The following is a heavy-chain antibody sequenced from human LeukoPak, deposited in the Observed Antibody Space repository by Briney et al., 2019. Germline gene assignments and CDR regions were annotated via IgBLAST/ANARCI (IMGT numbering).Heavy chain of an antibody. Sequence: HPGRSLRLSCAASGFTFSSYAMSWVRQAPGKGLEWVSAISGSGGSTYYADSVKGRFTISRDNSKNTLYLQMNSLRAEDTAVYYCAKDRDDYDSSGSNWFDPWGQGTLVTVSS. J-gene: IGHJ5*02. CDR1: GFTFSSYA. V-gene: IGHV3-23*01. CDR3: AKDRDDYDSSGSNWFDP. D-gene: IGHD3-22*01. CDR2: ISGSGGST.